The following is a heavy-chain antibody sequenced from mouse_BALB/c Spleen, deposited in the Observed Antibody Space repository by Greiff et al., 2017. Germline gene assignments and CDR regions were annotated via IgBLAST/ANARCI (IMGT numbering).Heavy chain of an antibody. Sequence: QVQLQQSGPGLVAPSQSLSITCTVSGFSLTGYGVNWVRQPPGKGLEWLGMIWGDGSTDYNSALKSRLSISKDNSKSQVFLKMNSLRTDDTARYYCARDNDYDGFDYWGQGTTLTVSS. D-gene: IGHD2-4*01. CDR3: ARDNDYDGFDY. CDR1: GFSLTGYG. CDR2: IWGDGST. J-gene: IGHJ2*01. V-gene: IGHV2-6-7*01.